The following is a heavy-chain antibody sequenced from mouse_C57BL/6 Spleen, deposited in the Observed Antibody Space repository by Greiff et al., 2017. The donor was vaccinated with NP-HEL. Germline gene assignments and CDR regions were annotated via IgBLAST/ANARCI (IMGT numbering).Heavy chain of an antibody. Sequence: VQLVESGAELVKPGASVKISCKASGYAFSSYWMNWVKQRPGKGLEWIGQIYPGDGDTNYNGKFKGKATLTADKSSSTAYMQLSSLTSEDSAVYFCARVGGGYSPYYFDYWGQGTTLTVSS. V-gene: IGHV1-80*01. J-gene: IGHJ2*01. CDR1: GYAFSSYW. CDR3: ARVGGGYSPYYFDY. CDR2: IYPGDGDT. D-gene: IGHD2-3*01.